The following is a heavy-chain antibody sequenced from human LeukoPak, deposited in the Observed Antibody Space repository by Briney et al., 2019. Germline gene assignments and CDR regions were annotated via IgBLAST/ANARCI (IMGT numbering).Heavy chain of an antibody. Sequence: GGSLRLSCAASGFTFSNYALNWVRQAPGKGLEWVSTISDSGFSTYYAEFVKGRFTISRDNLKNTLYLQMHSLRAEDTAVYYCARGLDYGDYFDYWGQGTLVTVSS. CDR3: ARGLDYGDYFDY. CDR1: GFTFSNYA. J-gene: IGHJ4*02. V-gene: IGHV3-23*01. D-gene: IGHD4-17*01. CDR2: ISDSGFST.